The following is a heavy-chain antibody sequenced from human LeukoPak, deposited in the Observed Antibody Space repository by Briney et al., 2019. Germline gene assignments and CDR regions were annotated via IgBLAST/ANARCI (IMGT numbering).Heavy chain of an antibody. D-gene: IGHD1-26*01. J-gene: IGHJ4*02. CDR1: GGSISSYY. CDR2: IYYNGNT. CDR3: ARHVPVGATPFDY. Sequence: SETLSLTCTVSGGSISSYYWSWIRQPPGKGLEWIGYIYYNGNTNYNPSLKSRVTISVNASKNQFSLKLSSVTAADTAVYYCARHVPVGATPFDYWGQGTLVTVSS. V-gene: IGHV4-59*08.